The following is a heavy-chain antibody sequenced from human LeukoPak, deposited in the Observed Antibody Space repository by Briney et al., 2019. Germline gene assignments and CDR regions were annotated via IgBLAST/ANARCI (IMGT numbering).Heavy chain of an antibody. D-gene: IGHD6-19*01. J-gene: IGHJ4*02. Sequence: GGSLRLSCAASGFTFSDYTMNWVRQAPGKGLEWVSSICSVTTYIYYADSVKGRFTISRDNAKKSLSLQMNSLRAEDTAVYYCARAIAVAGPYYFDYWGQGTLVTISS. V-gene: IGHV3-21*01. CDR2: ICSVTTYI. CDR1: GFTFSDYT. CDR3: ARAIAVAGPYYFDY.